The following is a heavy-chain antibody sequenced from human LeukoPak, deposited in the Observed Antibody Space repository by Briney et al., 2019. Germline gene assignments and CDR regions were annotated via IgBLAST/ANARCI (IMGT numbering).Heavy chain of an antibody. CDR2: IIPIFGTA. Sequence: GASVTVSCKASGGTFSSYAISWVRQAPGQGLEWMGGIIPIFGTANYEQKFQGRVTITADKTTSTDYMELSSLRSEDTAVYCCARAVVPAAMQGAVYYYYGMDVWGKGTTVTVSS. J-gene: IGHJ6*04. D-gene: IGHD2-2*01. CDR3: ARAVVPAAMQGAVYYYYGMDV. V-gene: IGHV1-69*06. CDR1: GGTFSSYA.